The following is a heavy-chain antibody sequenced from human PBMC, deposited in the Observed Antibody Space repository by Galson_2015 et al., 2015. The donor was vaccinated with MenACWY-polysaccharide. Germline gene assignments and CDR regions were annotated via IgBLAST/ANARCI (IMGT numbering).Heavy chain of an antibody. CDR1: GGSISSYY. CDR3: ARAIAVAGQRRDFDL. CDR2: INYSGST. J-gene: IGHJ2*01. Sequence: ETLSLTCTVSGGSISSYYWNWIRQPPGKGLEWVGYINYSGSTNHNPSLKSRVTMSVDTSKNQFSLNLTSVTDADTDVYYCARAIAVAGQRRDFDLWGRGTLVTVSS. D-gene: IGHD6-19*01. V-gene: IGHV4-59*01.